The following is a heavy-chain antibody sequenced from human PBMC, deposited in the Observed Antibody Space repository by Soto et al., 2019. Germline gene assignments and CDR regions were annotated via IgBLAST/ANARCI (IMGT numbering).Heavy chain of an antibody. CDR1: GYTFTGYY. CDR2: INPNSGGT. Sequence: QVQLVQSGAEVKKPGASVKVSCKASGYTFTGYYMHWVRQAPGQGLEWMGWINPNSGGTNYAQKFQGRVTMTRDTSISTAYMELSRLRSDDTAVYYCARDLVVVVPAATGIRYYYYYGMDVWGQGTTVTVSS. D-gene: IGHD2-2*01. CDR3: ARDLVVVVPAATGIRYYYYYGMDV. V-gene: IGHV1-2*02. J-gene: IGHJ6*02.